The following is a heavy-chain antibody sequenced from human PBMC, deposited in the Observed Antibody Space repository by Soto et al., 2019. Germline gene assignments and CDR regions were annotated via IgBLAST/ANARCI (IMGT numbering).Heavy chain of an antibody. D-gene: IGHD6-19*01. CDR1: GCLLAAGGGG. V-gene: IGHV2-5*02. CDR3: AHRDIGYCNGWYCGFDD. CDR2: IYWDDDE. Sequence: GPTRVNATQTLTLAGSVWGCLLAAGGGGVGWFRQPPGKALEWLALIYWDDDEEYSPSLKTRLTITKDTSNNQVVLTMTNMDPADTGTYYCAHRDIGYCNGWYCGFDDWGQ. J-gene: IGHJ4*02.